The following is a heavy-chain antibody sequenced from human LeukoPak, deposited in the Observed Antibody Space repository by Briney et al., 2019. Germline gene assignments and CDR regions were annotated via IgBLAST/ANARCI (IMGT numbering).Heavy chain of an antibody. Sequence: PSETLSLTCTVSGGSISSSSYYWGWIRQPPGKGLEWIGSIYYRGSTYYNPSLKSRVTISVDTSKNQFSLKLSSVTAADTAVYYCARHPRTNGAEFDYWGQGTLVTVSS. D-gene: IGHD2-8*01. CDR3: ARHPRTNGAEFDY. CDR1: GGSISSSSYY. J-gene: IGHJ4*02. CDR2: IYYRGST. V-gene: IGHV4-39*01.